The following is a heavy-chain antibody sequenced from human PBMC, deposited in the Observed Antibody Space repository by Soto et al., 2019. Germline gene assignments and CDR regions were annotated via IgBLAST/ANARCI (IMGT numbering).Heavy chain of an antibody. CDR3: ARENYDSSGYQIYYYYGMDV. CDR1: GFTFSDYY. J-gene: IGHJ6*02. CDR2: ISSSGSTI. V-gene: IGHV3-11*01. D-gene: IGHD3-22*01. Sequence: GGSLRLSCAASGFTFSDYYMSWIRQAPGKGLEWVSYISSSGSTIYYADSVKGRFTISRDNAKNSLYLQMNSLRAEDTAVYYCARENYDSSGYQIYYYYGMDVWGQGTTVTVYS.